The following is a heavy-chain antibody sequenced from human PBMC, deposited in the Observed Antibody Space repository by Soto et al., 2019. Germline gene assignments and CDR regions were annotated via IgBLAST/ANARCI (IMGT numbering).Heavy chain of an antibody. CDR2: ISAYNGNK. D-gene: IGHD2-21*02. V-gene: IGHV1-18*01. Sequence: ASVKDSCKASGYTFTSYGISWVRQAPGQGLEWMGWISAYNGNKNYAKKLQGRVTMTTDTSTSTAYMELRSLRSDDTAVYYCARDMAYCGGDCYPDYYYYYGMDVWGQ. J-gene: IGHJ6*02. CDR1: GYTFTSYG. CDR3: ARDMAYCGGDCYPDYYYYYGMDV.